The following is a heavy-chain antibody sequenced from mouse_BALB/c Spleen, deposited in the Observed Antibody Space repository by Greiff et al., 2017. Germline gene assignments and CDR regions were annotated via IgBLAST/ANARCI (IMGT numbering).Heavy chain of an antibody. D-gene: IGHD1-1*02. CDR3: AGNGRDWFAY. CDR1: GYSFTSYY. Sequence: VQLQQSGPELMKPGASVKISCKASGYSFTSYYMHWVKQSHGKSLEWIGYIDPFNGGTSYNQKFKGKATLTVDKSSSTAYMHLSSLTSEDSAVYYCAGNGRDWFAYWGQGTLVTVSA. J-gene: IGHJ3*01. V-gene: IGHV1S135*01. CDR2: IDPFNGGT.